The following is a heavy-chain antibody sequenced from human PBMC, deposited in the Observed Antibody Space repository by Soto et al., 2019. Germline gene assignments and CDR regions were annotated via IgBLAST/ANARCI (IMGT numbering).Heavy chain of an antibody. Sequence: SETLSLTCTVSGGSISSGDYYWSWIRQPPGKGLEWIGYIYYSRSTYYNPSLKSRVTISVDTSKNQFSLKLSSVTAADTAVYYCARGTRGRLAVAANWFDPWGQGTLVTVPQ. V-gene: IGHV4-30-4*01. CDR2: IYYSRST. J-gene: IGHJ5*02. CDR3: ARGTRGRLAVAANWFDP. D-gene: IGHD6-19*01. CDR1: GGSISSGDYY.